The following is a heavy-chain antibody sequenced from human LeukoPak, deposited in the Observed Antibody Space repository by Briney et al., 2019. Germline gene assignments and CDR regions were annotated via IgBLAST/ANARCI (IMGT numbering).Heavy chain of an antibody. D-gene: IGHD4-23*01. J-gene: IGHJ6*02. CDR1: GGSISSYY. CDR3: ARVIGVTFRNSYYYYGMDV. Sequence: SETLSLTCTVSGGSISSYYWSWIRQPPGKGLEWIGYIYYSGSTNYNPSLKSRVTISVDTSKNQFSLKLSSVTAADTAVYYCARVIGVTFRNSYYYYGMDVWGQGSTVTVSS. V-gene: IGHV4-59*01. CDR2: IYYSGST.